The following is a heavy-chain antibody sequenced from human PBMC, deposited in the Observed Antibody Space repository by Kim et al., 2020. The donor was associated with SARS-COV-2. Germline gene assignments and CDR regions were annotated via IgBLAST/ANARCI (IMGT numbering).Heavy chain of an antibody. D-gene: IGHD6-13*01. V-gene: IGHV4-34*01. Sequence: SETLSLTCAVYGGSFSGYYWSWIRQPPGKGLEWIGEINHSGSTNYNPSLKSRVTISVDTSKNQFSLKLSSVTAADTAVYYCARDPGIAANWFDPWGQGTL. CDR2: INHSGST. CDR1: GGSFSGYY. CDR3: ARDPGIAANWFDP. J-gene: IGHJ5*02.